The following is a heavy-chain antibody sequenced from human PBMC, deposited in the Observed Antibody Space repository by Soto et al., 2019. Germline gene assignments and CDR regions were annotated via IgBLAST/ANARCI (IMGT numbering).Heavy chain of an antibody. D-gene: IGHD3-10*01. CDR2: VYHNGIA. Sequence: SETLSLTCTASGSSSSTPGYSWSWIRQPPGNAPEWFGYVYHNGIAYPKPFLKSRVTISLDGAKNQCSLKMTSVTSADTGLYSCAARPYYYYGLDVWGQGTTVIVSS. CDR3: AARPYYYYGLDV. J-gene: IGHJ6*02. V-gene: IGHV4-30-2*01. CDR1: GSSSSTPGYS.